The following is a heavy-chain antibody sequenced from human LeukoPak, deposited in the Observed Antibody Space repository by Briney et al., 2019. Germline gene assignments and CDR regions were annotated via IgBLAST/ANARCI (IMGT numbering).Heavy chain of an antibody. J-gene: IGHJ4*02. CDR1: GFNFNTYT. CDR3: ARNSGYSYAYGYPFDY. Sequence: PGGSLRLSCAASGFNFNTYTMNWVRQAPGKGLEWVSSISSDSSYIYYADAVHGRFTVSRDNAKYSLYLQMNSLRAEDTAVYYCARNSGYSYAYGYPFDYWGQGTLVTVSS. CDR2: ISSDSSYI. V-gene: IGHV3-21*01. D-gene: IGHD5-18*01.